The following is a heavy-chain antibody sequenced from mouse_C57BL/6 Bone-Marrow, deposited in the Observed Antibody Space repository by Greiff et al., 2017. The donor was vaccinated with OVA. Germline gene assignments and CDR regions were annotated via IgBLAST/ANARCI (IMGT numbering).Heavy chain of an antibody. CDR2: ISNLAYSI. Sequence: EVQVVESGGGLVQPGGSLKLSCAASGFTFSDYGMAWVRQAPRKGPEWVAFISNLAYSIYYADTVTGRFTISRENAKNTLYLEMSRLWSEYTAMYYCARRGYYGSSYWYCDVWGTGTTVTVSS. CDR3: ARRGYYGSSYWYCDV. D-gene: IGHD1-1*01. J-gene: IGHJ1*03. CDR1: GFTFSDYG. V-gene: IGHV5-15*01.